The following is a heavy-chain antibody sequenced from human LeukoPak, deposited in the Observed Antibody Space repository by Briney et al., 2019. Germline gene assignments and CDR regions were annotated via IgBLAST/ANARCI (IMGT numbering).Heavy chain of an antibody. CDR3: ARGMTSYGSGSYNYYYGMDV. D-gene: IGHD3-10*01. Sequence: ASVKVSCKASGYTFTNYGISWVRQAPGQGLEWMGWISTYNGNTKYVQKVRGRVTMTRNTSISTAYMELSSLRSEDTAVYYCARGMTSYGSGSYNYYYGMDVWGQGTTVTVSS. CDR1: GYTFTNYG. J-gene: IGHJ6*02. V-gene: IGHV1-18*01. CDR2: ISTYNGNT.